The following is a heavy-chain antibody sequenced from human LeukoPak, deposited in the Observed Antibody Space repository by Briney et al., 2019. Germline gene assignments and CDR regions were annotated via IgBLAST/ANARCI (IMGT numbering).Heavy chain of an antibody. CDR1: GFTFSSYG. CDR3: TAGSSGWYAFDY. D-gene: IGHD6-19*01. V-gene: IGHV3-33*03. CDR2: IWYDGSNK. Sequence: PGGSLRLSCAASGFTFSSYGMHWVRQAPGKGLEWVAVIWYDGSNKYYADSVKGRFTISRDNAKNSLYLQMNSLRAEDTAVYYCTAGSSGWYAFDYWGQGTLVTVSS. J-gene: IGHJ4*02.